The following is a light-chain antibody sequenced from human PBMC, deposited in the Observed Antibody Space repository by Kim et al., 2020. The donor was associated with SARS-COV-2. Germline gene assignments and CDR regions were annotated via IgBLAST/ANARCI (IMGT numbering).Light chain of an antibody. CDR2: YDS. CDR1: NIGSKS. CDR3: QVWDSSSDHLV. V-gene: IGLV3-21*04. J-gene: IGLJ2*01. Sequence: SYELTQPPSVSVAPGKTARIICGGNNIGSKSVHWYQQKPGQAPVLVIYYDSDRPSGIPERFSGSNSGNTATLTISRVEAGDEADYYCQVWDSSSDHLVFGGGTQLTVL.